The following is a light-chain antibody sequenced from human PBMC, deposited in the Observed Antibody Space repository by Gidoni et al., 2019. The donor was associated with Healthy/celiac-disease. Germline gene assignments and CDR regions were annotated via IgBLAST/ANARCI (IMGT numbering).Light chain of an antibody. J-gene: IGKJ2*01. CDR1: QSVLYSSNNKNY. CDR2: WAS. Sequence: DIVMTQSPDSLAVSLGERATINCKSSQSVLYSSNNKNYLAWYQQKPGQPPKLLIYWASTRESGVPDRFSGSGSGTDFTLTISSLQAEDVAVYYCQQSYSTSYTFGQGTKLEIK. CDR3: QQSYSTSYT. V-gene: IGKV4-1*01.